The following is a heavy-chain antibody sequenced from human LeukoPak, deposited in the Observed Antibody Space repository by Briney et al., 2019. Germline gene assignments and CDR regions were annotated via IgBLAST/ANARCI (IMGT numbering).Heavy chain of an antibody. V-gene: IGHV6-1*01. CDR2: TCYRSKWSS. CDR3: ARDRQWAFDY. CDR1: GDSVSTKNVA. Sequence: QSQTLSLTCAISGDSVSTKNVAWHWIRQSPSRGLEWLGRTCYRSKWSSDYSVSVKSRITINPDTSKNQFSLQLNSVTPEDTAVYYCARDRQWAFDYWGQGILVTVSS. D-gene: IGHD6-19*01. J-gene: IGHJ4*02.